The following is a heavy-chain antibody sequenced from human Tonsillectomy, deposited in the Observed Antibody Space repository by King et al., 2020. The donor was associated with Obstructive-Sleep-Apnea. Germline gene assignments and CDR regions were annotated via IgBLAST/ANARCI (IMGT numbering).Heavy chain of an antibody. CDR1: GFTFSSYA. V-gene: IGHV3-23*04. CDR2: ISGSGGST. J-gene: IGHJ5*02. Sequence: VQLVESGGGLVQPGGSLRLSCAASGFTFSSYAMSWVRQAPGKGLEWVSAISGSGGSTYYADSVKGRFTISRDNSKNTLYMQMNSLRAEDTAVYYCSKGLESHSVVTPNGFDPWGQGTLVTVSS. CDR3: SKGLESHSVVTPNGFDP. D-gene: IGHD3-22*01.